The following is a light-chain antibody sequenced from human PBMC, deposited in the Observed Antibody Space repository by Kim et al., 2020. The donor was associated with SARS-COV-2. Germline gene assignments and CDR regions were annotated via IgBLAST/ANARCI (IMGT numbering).Light chain of an antibody. CDR2: LGS. V-gene: IGKV2-28*01. J-gene: IGKJ4*01. Sequence: DIVMTQSPLSLPVSPGEPASISCRSSQSLLHRTGYNYVAWYLQKPGQSPQLLIYLGSNRAHRVPNRFSGSGSGTDFTLKISRVEAGDVGVYFCVQVLQTPLTFGGGAKVDIK. CDR1: QSLLHRTGYNY. CDR3: VQVLQTPLT.